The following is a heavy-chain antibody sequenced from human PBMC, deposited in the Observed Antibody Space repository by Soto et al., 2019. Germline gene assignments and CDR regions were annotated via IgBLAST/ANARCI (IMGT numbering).Heavy chain of an antibody. Sequence: QVQLVQSGAEVKKSGSSVKVSCKASGGTFSSYTISWVRQAPGQGLEWMGRIIPILGIANYAQKFQGRVTITADKSTSTAYMELSSLRSEDTAVYYCARTRYCSSTSCYGGFDPWGQGTLVTVSS. V-gene: IGHV1-69*02. CDR2: IIPILGIA. D-gene: IGHD2-2*01. J-gene: IGHJ5*02. CDR3: ARTRYCSSTSCYGGFDP. CDR1: GGTFSSYT.